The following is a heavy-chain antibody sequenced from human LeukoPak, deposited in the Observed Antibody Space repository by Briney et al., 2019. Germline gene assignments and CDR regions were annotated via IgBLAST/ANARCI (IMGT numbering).Heavy chain of an antibody. J-gene: IGHJ5*02. CDR2: IYYSGST. D-gene: IGHD3-3*01. CDR3: ARKIFGVVKEGYWFDP. V-gene: IGHV4-59*01. Sequence: PSETLSLTCTVSGGSISSYYWSWIRQPPGKGLEWIGYIYYSGSTNYNPSLKSRVTISVDTSKNQFSLKLSSVTAADTAVYYCARKIFGVVKEGYWFDPWGQGTLVTVSS. CDR1: GGSISSYY.